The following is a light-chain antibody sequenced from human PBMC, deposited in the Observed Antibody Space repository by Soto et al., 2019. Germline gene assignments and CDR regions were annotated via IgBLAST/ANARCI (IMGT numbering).Light chain of an antibody. CDR2: AAS. CDR1: QDISNW. Sequence: DIQMTQSPSFVSASVGDTVTITCRASQDISNWLAWYQQKPGKAPTFLIFAASNLHSGVPSRFSGSGSGTDFTLTISSPQPEDFATYYCQQADTFPLTFGGGTKVEIK. V-gene: IGKV1-12*01. CDR3: QQADTFPLT. J-gene: IGKJ4*01.